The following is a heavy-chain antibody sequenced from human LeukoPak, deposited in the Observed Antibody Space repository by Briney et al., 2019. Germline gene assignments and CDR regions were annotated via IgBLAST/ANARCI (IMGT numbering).Heavy chain of an antibody. J-gene: IGHJ3*02. CDR1: GGSISSGGYS. Sequence: PSETLSLTCAVSGGSISSGGYSWSWIRQPPGKGLEWIGYIYHSGSTYYNPSLKSRVTISVDRSKNQFSLKLSSVTAADTAVYYCARLGVLIDCSGGSCLNHDAFDIWGQGTMVTVSS. D-gene: IGHD2-15*01. CDR2: IYHSGST. CDR3: ARLGVLIDCSGGSCLNHDAFDI. V-gene: IGHV4-30-2*01.